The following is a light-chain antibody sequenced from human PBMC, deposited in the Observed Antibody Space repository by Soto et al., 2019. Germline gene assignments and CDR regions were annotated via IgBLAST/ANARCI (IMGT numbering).Light chain of an antibody. V-gene: IGLV2-14*01. J-gene: IGLJ1*01. CDR2: AVS. CDR3: SSYTIFTTYV. CDR1: GSDVGVYSF. Sequence: QSALTQPASVSGSPGQSITISCTGTGSDVGVYSFVSWYQQHPGKAPKLMIYAVSDRPSGVSNRFSGSKSGNKASLTISGLQAEDEADYYCSSYTIFTTYVFGTGTKVTVL.